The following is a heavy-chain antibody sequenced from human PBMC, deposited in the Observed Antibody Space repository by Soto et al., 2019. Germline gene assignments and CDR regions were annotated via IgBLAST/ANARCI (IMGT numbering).Heavy chain of an antibody. J-gene: IGHJ5*02. V-gene: IGHV1-24*01. CDR2: FDPEDGET. Sequence: EASVKVSCKVSGDTLTELSMNWVRQAPGKGLEWMGGFDPEDGETIYAQKFQGRVTMNEDTSTDTAYMELSSLRSEDTAVYYCATGHYDILTGYFAWGQGTLVTVSS. CDR3: ATGHYDILTGYFA. D-gene: IGHD3-9*01. CDR1: GDTLTELS.